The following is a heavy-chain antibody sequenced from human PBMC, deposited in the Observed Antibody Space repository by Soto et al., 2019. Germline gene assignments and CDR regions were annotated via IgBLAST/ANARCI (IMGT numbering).Heavy chain of an antibody. D-gene: IGHD5-18*01. J-gene: IGHJ4*02. CDR3: ARNRAYSQGD. CDR2: ISHSGSA. V-gene: IGHV4-4*02. Sequence: SETLSLTCAVSGDSVSSNNYWSWVRQPPREGLEWIGEISHSGSAIYNPSLESRVTISPDKSRNHFSLILSSVTAADTAVYYCARNRAYSQGDWGQGTLVTVSS. CDR1: GDSVSSNNY.